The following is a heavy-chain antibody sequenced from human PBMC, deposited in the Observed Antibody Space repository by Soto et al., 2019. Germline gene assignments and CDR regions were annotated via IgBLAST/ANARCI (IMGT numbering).Heavy chain of an antibody. D-gene: IGHD3-16*02. J-gene: IGHJ5*02. Sequence: QITLKESGPALVKPTQTLTLTCTLSGLSLRTDGVRVAWIRQTPGKVLEWLAIIYWDDDKLYNPSLNNRLTITKDTSKDQVVLTMTNMDRVDRGTYYCAHSYRKRFDPWGQGMHVTVSS. V-gene: IGHV2-5*02. CDR3: AHSYRKRFDP. CDR1: GLSLRTDGVR. CDR2: IYWDDDK.